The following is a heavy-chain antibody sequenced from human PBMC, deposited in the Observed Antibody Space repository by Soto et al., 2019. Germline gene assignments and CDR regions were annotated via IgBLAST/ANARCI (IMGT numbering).Heavy chain of an antibody. Sequence: SVKGSCKASGGTFSSYTISWVRQAPGQGLEWMGRIIPILGIANYAQKFQGRVTITADKSTSTAYMELSSLRSEDTAVYYCARDLKFSGSRPNTYYYYYGMDVWGQGTTVTVSS. J-gene: IGHJ6*02. CDR2: IIPILGIA. V-gene: IGHV1-69*04. CDR1: GGTFSSYT. CDR3: ARDLKFSGSRPNTYYYYYGMDV. D-gene: IGHD5-12*01.